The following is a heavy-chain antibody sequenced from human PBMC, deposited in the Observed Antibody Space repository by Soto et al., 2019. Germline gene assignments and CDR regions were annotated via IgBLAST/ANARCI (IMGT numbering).Heavy chain of an antibody. CDR3: ARVEWAAMSQGYYYYMDV. J-gene: IGHJ6*03. Sequence: GSLRLSCAASGFTFRGYYMSWIRQAPGKGLEWVSYISSSGSTIYYADSVKGRFTISRDNAKNSLYLQMNSLRAEDTAVYYCARVEWAAMSQGYYYYMDVWGKGTTVTV. CDR2: ISSSGSTI. V-gene: IGHV3-11*01. CDR1: GFTFRGYY. D-gene: IGHD2-2*01.